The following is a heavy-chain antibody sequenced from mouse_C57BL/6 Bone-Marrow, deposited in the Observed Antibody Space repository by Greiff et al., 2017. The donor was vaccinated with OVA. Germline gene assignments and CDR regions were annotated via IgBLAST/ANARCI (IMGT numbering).Heavy chain of an antibody. CDR1: GFNITDYY. CDR2: IDPEDGET. CDR3: ARSRAAVATGGAMDY. Sequence: VQLQQSGAELVKPGASVKLSCTASGFNITDYYMHWVKQRTEQGLEWIGRIDPEDGETKYAPKFQGKATITADTSSNTAYLQLSSLTSDDTAVYYCARSRAAVATGGAMDYWGQGTSVTVSS. J-gene: IGHJ4*01. V-gene: IGHV14-2*01. D-gene: IGHD1-1*01.